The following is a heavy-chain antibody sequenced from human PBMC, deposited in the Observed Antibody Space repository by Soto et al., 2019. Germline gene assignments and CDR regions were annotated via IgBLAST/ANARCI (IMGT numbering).Heavy chain of an antibody. CDR1: GFSVGDYA. CDR3: AIHRGD. J-gene: IGHJ4*02. CDR2: ITGFEGIT. Sequence: EVQVLESGGGLVQPGGTLRLSCAASGFSVGDYAMSWVRQAPGKGLEWISAITGFEGITHYADSVKGRFTISRDKSKNTLNLRMSGLRVEDTATYFCAIHRGDWGQGTLVTVSS. V-gene: IGHV3-23*01. D-gene: IGHD3-10*01.